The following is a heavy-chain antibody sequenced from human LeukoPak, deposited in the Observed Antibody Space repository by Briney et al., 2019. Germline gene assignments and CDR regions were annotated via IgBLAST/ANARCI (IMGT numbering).Heavy chain of an antibody. Sequence: GGSLRLSCAASGFTFDDYAMHWVRQAPGKGLEWVSGISWNSGSIGYADSVKGRFTISRDNAKNSLYLQMNSLRAEDTALYYCAKDTYYYGSGSSSGYGMDVWGQGTTVTVSS. V-gene: IGHV3-9*01. CDR2: ISWNSGSI. D-gene: IGHD3-10*01. CDR3: AKDTYYYGSGSSSGYGMDV. CDR1: GFTFDDYA. J-gene: IGHJ6*02.